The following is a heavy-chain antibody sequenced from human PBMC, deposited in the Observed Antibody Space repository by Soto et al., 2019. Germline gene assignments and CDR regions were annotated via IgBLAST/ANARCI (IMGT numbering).Heavy chain of an antibody. J-gene: IGHJ6*02. D-gene: IGHD3-3*01. Sequence: GASVKVSCKASGGTFSSYAISWVRQAPGQRLEWMGGIIPIFGTANYAQKFQGRVTITADESTSTAYMELSSLRSEDTAVYYCARGATYYDFWSGYLRYLYYYGMDVWGQGTTVTVSS. CDR3: ARGATYYDFWSGYLRYLYYYGMDV. CDR2: IIPIFGTA. CDR1: GGTFSSYA. V-gene: IGHV1-69*13.